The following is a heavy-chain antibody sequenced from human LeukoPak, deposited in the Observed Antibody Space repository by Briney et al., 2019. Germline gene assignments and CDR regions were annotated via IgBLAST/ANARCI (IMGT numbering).Heavy chain of an antibody. V-gene: IGHV1-8*03. CDR3: ARGGYSSSFLGY. J-gene: IGHJ4*02. CDR1: GYTFTSYD. D-gene: IGHD6-6*01. CDR2: MNPNSGNT. Sequence: ASVKVSCKASGYTFTSYDINWVRQATGQGLEWMGWMNPNSGNTGYAQKFQGRVTITRNTSISTAYMELSSLRSEDTAVYYCARGGYSSSFLGYWGQGTLVTVSS.